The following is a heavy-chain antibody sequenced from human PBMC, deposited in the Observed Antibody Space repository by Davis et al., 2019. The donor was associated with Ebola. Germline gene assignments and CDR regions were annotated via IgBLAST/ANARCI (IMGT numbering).Heavy chain of an antibody. CDR2: ISVGDGGT. V-gene: IGHV3-23*01. CDR3: ARQTAMALSLVVGMDV. J-gene: IGHJ6*02. CDR1: GFTFSSYA. D-gene: IGHD5-18*01. Sequence: GGSLRLSCAASGFTFSSYAMSWVRQAPGKGLEWVSTISVGDGGTFYADSVKGRFTISSDNSKNTVFLQMSSLKASDTAMYYCARQTAMALSLVVGMDVWGQGTTVTVSS.